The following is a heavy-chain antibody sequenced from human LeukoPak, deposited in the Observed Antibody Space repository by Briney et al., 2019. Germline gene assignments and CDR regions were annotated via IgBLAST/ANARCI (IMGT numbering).Heavy chain of an antibody. CDR1: GGSISSYY. D-gene: IGHD3-10*01. Sequence: PSETLSLTCTVSGGSISSYYWSWIRQPPGKGLEWIGYIYYSGSTNYNPSLKSRVTISVDTSKNQFSLKLSSVTAADTAVYYCARVPYYYGSGSFSYWGQGTLVTVSS. V-gene: IGHV4-59*08. CDR2: IYYSGST. CDR3: ARVPYYYGSGSFSY. J-gene: IGHJ4*02.